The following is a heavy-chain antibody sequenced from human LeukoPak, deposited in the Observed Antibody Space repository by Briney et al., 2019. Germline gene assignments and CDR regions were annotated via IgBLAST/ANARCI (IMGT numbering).Heavy chain of an antibody. V-gene: IGHV3-7*01. J-gene: IGHJ4*02. CDR3: AKWGPHCVGDYCPALDS. D-gene: IGHD2-21*02. Sequence: GGSLRLSCVASRFTFSNYWMSWVRQAPGKGLEWVANINQDGSKKPYADSMKGRFTISRDNAKESLYLQLNSLGADDTAVYYCAKWGPHCVGDYCPALDSWGQGTLVTVSS. CDR1: RFTFSNYW. CDR2: INQDGSKK.